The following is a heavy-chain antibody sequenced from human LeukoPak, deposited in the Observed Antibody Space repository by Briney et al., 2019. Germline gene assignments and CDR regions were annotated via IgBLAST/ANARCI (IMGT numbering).Heavy chain of an antibody. CDR3: TRSLPWSGFDV. J-gene: IGHJ1*01. CDR1: GFLFSSFE. CDR2: IGPSVGAK. D-gene: IGHD3-3*01. Sequence: PGGSLRLSCAASGFLFSSFELSWVRQAPGKGLEWVSFIGPSVGAKYYAGSVRGRFTMSRDNAKSSLYLQMNGLRVEDTAVYYCTRSLPWSGFDVWGQGTLVTVSS. V-gene: IGHV3-48*03.